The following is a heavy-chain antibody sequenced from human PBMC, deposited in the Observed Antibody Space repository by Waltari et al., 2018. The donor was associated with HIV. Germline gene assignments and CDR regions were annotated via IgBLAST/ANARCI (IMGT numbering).Heavy chain of an antibody. J-gene: IGHJ3*02. Sequence: GQGLEWMGWINTNTGNPTYVQGFTGRFVFSLDTSVSTAYLQISSLKAEDTAVYYCARAGEELERLGAFDIWGQGTMVTVSS. V-gene: IGHV7-4-1*02. CDR2: INTNTGNP. D-gene: IGHD1-1*01. CDR3: ARAGEELERLGAFDI.